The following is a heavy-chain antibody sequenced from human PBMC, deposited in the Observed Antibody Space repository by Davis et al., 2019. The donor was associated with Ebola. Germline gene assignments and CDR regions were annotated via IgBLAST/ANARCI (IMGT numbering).Heavy chain of an antibody. CDR1: GYSFTNYW. J-gene: IGHJ4*02. Sequence: KVSCKGSGYSFTNYWIAWVRQMPGKGLEWMGIIYPGDSDTTYSPSFQGQVTISVDKSINTAYLQWNSLKASDTAMYYCARPLKPSYYDSSGYHGGYWGQGTLVTVSS. CDR2: IYPGDSDT. D-gene: IGHD3-22*01. V-gene: IGHV5-51*01. CDR3: ARPLKPSYYDSSGYHGGY.